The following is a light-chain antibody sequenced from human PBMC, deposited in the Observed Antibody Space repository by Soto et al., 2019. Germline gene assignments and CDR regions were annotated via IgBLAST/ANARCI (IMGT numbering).Light chain of an antibody. CDR3: QQYGSSPLT. J-gene: IGKJ4*01. CDR1: QSVSSSY. Sequence: VLTQSPGTLSLSPGESANLSCRASQSVSSSYLARYQQKPGQAPRLLIYGASSRATGIPDRFSGSGSGTDLTLTISRLEPEDFAVYYCQQYGSSPLTFGGGTKVDIK. CDR2: GAS. V-gene: IGKV3-20*01.